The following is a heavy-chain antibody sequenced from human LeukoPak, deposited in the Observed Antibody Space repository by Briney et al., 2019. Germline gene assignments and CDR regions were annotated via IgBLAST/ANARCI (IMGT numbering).Heavy chain of an antibody. CDR2: ISGSGGST. CDR3: AKMGGSGSYIGVY. Sequence: GGTLRLSCAASGFIFSSYGMSWVRQAPGKGLEWVSAISGSGGSTYYADSVKGRFTISRDNSKNTLYLQMNSLRAEDTAVYYCAKMGGSGSYIGVYWGQGTLVTVSS. V-gene: IGHV3-23*01. CDR1: GFIFSSYG. D-gene: IGHD3-10*01. J-gene: IGHJ4*02.